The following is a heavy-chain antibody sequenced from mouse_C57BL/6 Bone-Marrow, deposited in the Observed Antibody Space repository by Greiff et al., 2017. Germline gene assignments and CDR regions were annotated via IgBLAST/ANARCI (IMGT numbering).Heavy chain of an antibody. CDR2: IDPETGGT. CDR1: GYTFTDYE. Sequence: VQLQQSGAELVRPGASVTLSCKASGYTFTDYEMHWVKQTPVHGLEWIGAIDPETGGTAYTQKFKGKAILTADKSSSTAYMELRSLTSEDSAVYYCTRYGSSYCWFAYWGQGTLVTVSA. CDR3: TRYGSSYCWFAY. D-gene: IGHD1-1*01. J-gene: IGHJ3*01. V-gene: IGHV1-15*01.